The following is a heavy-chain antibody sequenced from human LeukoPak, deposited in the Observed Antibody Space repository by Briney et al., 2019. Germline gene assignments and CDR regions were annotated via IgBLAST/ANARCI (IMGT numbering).Heavy chain of an antibody. CDR3: ARDYSIPNWFDP. V-gene: IGHV1-2*02. Sequence: ASVKVSCKASGYTFTGYYMHWVRQAPGQGLEWMGWINPNSGGTNYAQKFQGRVTMTRDTSISTAYMELSRLRSDNTAVYYCARDYSIPNWFDPWGQGTLVTVSS. CDR1: GYTFTGYY. J-gene: IGHJ5*02. CDR2: INPNSGGT. D-gene: IGHD4-11*01.